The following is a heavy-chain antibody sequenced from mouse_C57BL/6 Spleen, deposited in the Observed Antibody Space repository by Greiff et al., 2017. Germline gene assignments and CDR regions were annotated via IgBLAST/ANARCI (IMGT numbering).Heavy chain of an antibody. V-gene: IGHV1-80*01. CDR1: GYAFSSYW. CDR3: ERERAQATTFFYAMDY. D-gene: IGHD3-2*02. Sequence: QVQLQQSGAELVKPGASVKISCKASGYAFSSYWMNWVKQRPGKGLEWIGQIYPGDGDTNYNGKFKGKATLTADKSSSTAYMQLSSLTSADSAVXFCERERAQATTFFYAMDYWGQGTSVTVSS. J-gene: IGHJ4*01. CDR2: IYPGDGDT.